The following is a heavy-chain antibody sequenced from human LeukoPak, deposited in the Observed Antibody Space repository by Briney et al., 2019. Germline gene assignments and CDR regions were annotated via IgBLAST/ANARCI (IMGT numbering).Heavy chain of an antibody. V-gene: IGHV7-4-1*02. CDR2: INTNTWNP. CDR3: ARDLGYSPGSSDY. Sequence: SVTVSCKASGYTFISYSMNWVRQAPGQGLEWMGWINTNTWNPIYPHGFTGRFVFSLDTSASTAYLQISSLKAEDTAVYYCARDLGYSPGSSDYWGQGTLVTVSS. J-gene: IGHJ4*02. D-gene: IGHD4-11*01. CDR1: GYTFISYS.